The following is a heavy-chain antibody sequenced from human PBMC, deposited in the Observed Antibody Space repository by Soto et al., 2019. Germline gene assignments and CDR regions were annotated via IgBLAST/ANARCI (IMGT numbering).Heavy chain of an antibody. CDR3: ARDYDFWSGYLSGHFDY. D-gene: IGHD3-3*01. Sequence: QVQLVESGGGLVKPGGSLRLSCAASGFTFSDYFLTWIRQAPGKGLEWVAYIGSSSSDTNYADSVKGRFTISRHNAKNSLFLQMNNLRVDDTAVYYCARDYDFWSGYLSGHFDYWGQGTLVTVSS. J-gene: IGHJ4*02. V-gene: IGHV3-11*06. CDR1: GFTFSDYF. CDR2: IGSSSSDT.